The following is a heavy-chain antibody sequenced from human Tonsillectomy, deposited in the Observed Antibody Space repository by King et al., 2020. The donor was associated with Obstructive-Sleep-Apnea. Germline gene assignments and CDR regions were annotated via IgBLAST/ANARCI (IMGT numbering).Heavy chain of an antibody. CDR1: GFTFDDYA. V-gene: IGHV3-9*01. J-gene: IGHJ4*02. CDR2: ISWNSGSI. Sequence: VQLVESGGGLVQPGRSLRLSCAASGFTFDDYAMHWVRQAPGKGLEWVSGISWNSGSIGYADSVKGRFTISRDTAKNSQYLQMNSLRAEDTALYYCAKGNRSRWRTPIHFDYWGQGTLVTVSS. D-gene: IGHD6-13*01. CDR3: AKGNRSRWRTPIHFDY.